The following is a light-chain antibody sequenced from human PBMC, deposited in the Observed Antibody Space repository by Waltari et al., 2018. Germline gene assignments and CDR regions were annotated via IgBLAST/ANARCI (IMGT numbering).Light chain of an antibody. CDR2: HAS. Sequence: EIMLTQSPGTLSLSPGERATISCKASQSIRTYLAWYQQKPGQAPRLLIYHASSRATGIPDRFSGSGSGTDFSLTISRLEPEDFAVYYCQNYVRLPATFGQGTKVEIK. V-gene: IGKV3-20*01. J-gene: IGKJ1*01. CDR1: QSIRTY. CDR3: QNYVRLPAT.